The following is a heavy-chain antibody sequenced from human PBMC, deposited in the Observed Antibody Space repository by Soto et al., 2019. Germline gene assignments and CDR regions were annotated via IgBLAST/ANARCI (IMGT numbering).Heavy chain of an antibody. CDR1: GGSISSYY. CDR2: IYCSGST. Sequence: SETLSLTCTVSGGSISSYYWSWIRQPPGKGLEWIGYIYCSGSTNYNPSLKSRVTISVDTSKNQFSLKLSSVTAADTAVYYCAREGARRYYDSSGYPLGGAFDIWGQGTMVTVSS. V-gene: IGHV4-59*01. D-gene: IGHD3-22*01. J-gene: IGHJ3*02. CDR3: AREGARRYYDSSGYPLGGAFDI.